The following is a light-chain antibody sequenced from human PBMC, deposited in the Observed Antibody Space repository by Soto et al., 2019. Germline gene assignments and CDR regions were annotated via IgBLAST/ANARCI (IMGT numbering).Light chain of an antibody. V-gene: IGKV3-15*01. CDR3: QQYINWPLT. CDR1: QSVRGN. J-gene: IGKJ4*01. Sequence: EIVMTQSPATLSVSPGERATLSCRASQSVRGNLAWYQQKPGQAPRLLIYGASTRATDIPARFSGSGSETEFTLTISSLKSEEFAIYYCQQYINWPLTFGGGTKVEIK. CDR2: GAS.